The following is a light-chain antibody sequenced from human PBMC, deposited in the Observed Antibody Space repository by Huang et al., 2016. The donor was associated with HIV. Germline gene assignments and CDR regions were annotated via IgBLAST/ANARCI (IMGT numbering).Light chain of an antibody. V-gene: IGKV1-12*01. CDR2: AAS. Sequence: DIQMTQSPSSVSASVGDRISFTCRASQDINRWLAWYQQKPGKAPKLLIYAASTLQRGVPSRVSGRVSGTGFTLTINNLQPEDFATYFCQQAVSFPLTFGGGTKVEIK. J-gene: IGKJ4*01. CDR3: QQAVSFPLT. CDR1: QDINRW.